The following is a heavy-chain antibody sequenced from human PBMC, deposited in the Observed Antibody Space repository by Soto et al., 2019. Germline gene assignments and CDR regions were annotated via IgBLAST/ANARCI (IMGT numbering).Heavy chain of an antibody. CDR2: ITGNAGST. V-gene: IGHV3-23*01. D-gene: IGHD6-19*01. CDR3: AKDQFSCGWYNDYYYGLDV. J-gene: IGHJ6*02. Sequence: PGGSLRLSCAASGFTFRIYGMNWVRQVPGKGLEWVSGITGNAGSTFYGDSAKGRFTISRDKNTLYLQMNSLRADDTAVYYCAKDQFSCGWYNDYYYGLDVWGQGTTVTVSS. CDR1: GFTFRIYG.